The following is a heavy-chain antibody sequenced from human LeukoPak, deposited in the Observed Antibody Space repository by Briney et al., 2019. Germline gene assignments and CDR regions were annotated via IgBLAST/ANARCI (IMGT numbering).Heavy chain of an antibody. CDR2: IWYDGSDK. Sequence: GRSLRLSCAASGFIFSIYGMHWVRQAPGKGLEWVAVIWYDGSDKYYAESVKGRFTISRDNSNNMLYLQMTSLRAEDTAVYYCARVRSSVPVLPDYWGQGTLVTVSS. D-gene: IGHD3-22*01. V-gene: IGHV3-33*01. CDR3: ARVRSSVPVLPDY. CDR1: GFIFSIYG. J-gene: IGHJ4*02.